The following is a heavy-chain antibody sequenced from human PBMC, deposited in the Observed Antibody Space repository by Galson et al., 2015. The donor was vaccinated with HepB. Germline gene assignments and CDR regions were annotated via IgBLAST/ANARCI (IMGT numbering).Heavy chain of an antibody. Sequence: PALVKPTQTLTLPCTFSGFSLKSAGMSVNWIRQPPGKALERLALIDWDEEGYYTTSLKSRLTISKVTSKNQVVLTMTDMDPVDTATYYCARTAWARGSGMDVWGQGTTVTVSS. CDR2: IDWDEEG. V-gene: IGHV2-70*01. CDR1: GFSLKSAGMS. CDR3: ARTAWARGSGMDV. D-gene: IGHD7-27*01. J-gene: IGHJ6*02.